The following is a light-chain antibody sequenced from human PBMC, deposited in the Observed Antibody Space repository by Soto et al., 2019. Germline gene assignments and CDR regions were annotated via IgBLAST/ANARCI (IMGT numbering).Light chain of an antibody. CDR2: LNSDGSH. CDR1: SGHSSYA. J-gene: IGLJ1*01. Sequence: QSVLTQSPSASASMGDSVKLTCTLSSGHSSYAIAWHQQQPEKGPRYLMKLNSDGSHSKGDGIPDRFSGSSSGAERYLTISSLQSEGEADYYCQTWVTGIYVFGTGTKVTVL. V-gene: IGLV4-69*01. CDR3: QTWVTGIYV.